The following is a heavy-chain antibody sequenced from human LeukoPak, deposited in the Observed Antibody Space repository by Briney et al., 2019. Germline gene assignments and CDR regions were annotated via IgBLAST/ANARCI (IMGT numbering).Heavy chain of an antibody. J-gene: IGHJ3*02. CDR2: IIPIFGTA. D-gene: IGHD6-13*01. CDR3: ARGHSSSWSDAFDI. V-gene: IGHV1-69*13. Sequence: RASVKVSCKASGGTFSSYAISWVRQAPGQGLEWMGGIIPIFGTANYAQKFQGRVTITADESTSTAYMELSSLRSEDTAVYYCARGHSSSWSDAFDIWGQGTMVTVSS. CDR1: GGTFSSYA.